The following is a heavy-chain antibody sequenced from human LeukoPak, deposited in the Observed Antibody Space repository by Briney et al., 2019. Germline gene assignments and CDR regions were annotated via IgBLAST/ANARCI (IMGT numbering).Heavy chain of an antibody. CDR3: ARGGEYYYYYMGV. Sequence: GRSLRLSCAASGFTFSSYAMHWVRQAPGKGLEWVAVISYDGSNKYYADSVKGRFTISRDNSKNTLYLQMNSLRAEDTAVYYCARGGEYYYYYMGVWGKGTTVTVSS. D-gene: IGHD3-10*01. CDR1: GFTFSSYA. J-gene: IGHJ6*03. CDR2: ISYDGSNK. V-gene: IGHV3-30*04.